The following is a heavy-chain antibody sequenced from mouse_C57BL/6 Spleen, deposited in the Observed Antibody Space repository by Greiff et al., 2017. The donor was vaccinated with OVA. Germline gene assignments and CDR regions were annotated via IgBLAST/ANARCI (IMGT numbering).Heavy chain of an antibody. D-gene: IGHD6-5*01. CDR2: IDPSDSYT. J-gene: IGHJ3*01. CDR1: GYTFTSYW. Sequence: QVQLQQPGAELVKPGASVKLSCKASGYTFTSYWMQWVKQRPGQGLEWIGEIDPSDSYTNYNQKFKGTATLTVDTSSSTAYMQLSILTSEDSAVYYCARLMRGWFAYWGQGTLVTVSA. CDR3: ARLMRGWFAY. V-gene: IGHV1-50*01.